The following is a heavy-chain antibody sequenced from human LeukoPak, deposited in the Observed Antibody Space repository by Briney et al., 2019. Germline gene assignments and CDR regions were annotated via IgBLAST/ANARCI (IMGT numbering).Heavy chain of an antibody. D-gene: IGHD3-10*01. CDR1: GGSINKYY. V-gene: IGHV4-59*08. Sequence: SETLSLTCTVSGGSINKYYWSWIRQSPGKGLEWLGYVHDSAGTIYNPSLKSRVTISVGTSKTQFSLRLSSVTAADTAVYYCARPHDFGSGMISINAFDVWSHGTMVTVSS. CDR3: ARPHDFGSGMISINAFDV. CDR2: VHDSAGT. J-gene: IGHJ3*01.